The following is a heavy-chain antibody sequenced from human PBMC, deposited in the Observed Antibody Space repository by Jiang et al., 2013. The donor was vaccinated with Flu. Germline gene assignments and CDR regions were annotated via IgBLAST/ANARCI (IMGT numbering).Heavy chain of an antibody. V-gene: IGHV5-51*01. J-gene: IGHJ3*02. Sequence: GAEVKKPGESLKISCQGSGYNFANYWIGWVRQMPGKGLEWMGIVYPGDSDTRYSPSFQGQVTISADTSLSTTFLDFSSPKASDTAMFYCARRQGHSLVWPGRTHDTFDIWGQGTMVTVSS. D-gene: IGHD5-12*01. CDR2: VYPGDSDT. CDR3: ARRQGHSLVWPGRTHDTFDI. CDR1: GYNFANYW.